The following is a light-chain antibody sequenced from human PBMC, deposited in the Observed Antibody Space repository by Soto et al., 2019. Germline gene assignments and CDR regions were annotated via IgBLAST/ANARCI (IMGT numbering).Light chain of an antibody. CDR3: SSYTSTSTLV. J-gene: IGLJ1*01. CDR2: DVS. V-gene: IGLV2-14*03. Sequence: QSALTQPASVSGSPGQSITISCTGTSSDVGYYNYVSWYQQHPGKAPKLMIYDVSNRPSGVSNRFSGSKSGNTASLTISVLQAEDEADYYCSSYTSTSTLVFGTGTKLTVL. CDR1: SSDVGYYNY.